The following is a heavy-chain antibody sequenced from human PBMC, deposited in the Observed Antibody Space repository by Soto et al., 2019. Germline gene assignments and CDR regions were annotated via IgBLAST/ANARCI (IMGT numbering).Heavy chain of an antibody. V-gene: IGHV1-18*03. CDR1: GYTFTNFG. D-gene: IGHD3-16*01. Sequence: QVQLVQSGAEVKKPGASVKVSCKASGYTFTNFGISWVRQARGQGLEWRGWISAYNGNTNYAQKFQGRVTMTPDTFTSTAYRGVRGLRFVDMGVDDCARGGTAIDYWGQGTLVTVSS. J-gene: IGHJ4*02. CDR2: ISAYNGNT. CDR3: ARGGTAIDY.